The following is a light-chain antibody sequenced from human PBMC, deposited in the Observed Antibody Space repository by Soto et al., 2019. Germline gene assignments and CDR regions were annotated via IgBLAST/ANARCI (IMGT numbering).Light chain of an antibody. V-gene: IGKV1-5*03. CDR3: QQYNSYSPT. J-gene: IGKJ2*01. Sequence: DIQMTQSPSTLSASVGDRVTITCRASQSISSWLAWYQQKPGKAPKLLIYKASSLGSGVPSRISGSGSGTEFTLTISSLQPEDSASYYCQQYNSYSPTFGQGTRLEIK. CDR2: KAS. CDR1: QSISSW.